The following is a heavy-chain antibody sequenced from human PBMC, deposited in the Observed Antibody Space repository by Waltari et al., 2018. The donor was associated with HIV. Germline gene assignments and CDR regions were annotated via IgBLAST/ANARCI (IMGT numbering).Heavy chain of an antibody. CDR1: GFPFKNYG. CDR3: ARDRGGSSSLVLDS. V-gene: IGHV3-33*01. D-gene: IGHD6-6*01. J-gene: IGHJ4*02. CDR2: IWYDGSNK. Sequence: QVQLVESGGGVVQPGRSLRLSCAAYGFPFKNYGMHWVRQAPGKGLECGAVIWYDGSNKYYADSVKGRFTISIDNSKNRLYLQMNSLRAEDTAVYYCARDRGGSSSLVLDSWGQGTLVTVSS.